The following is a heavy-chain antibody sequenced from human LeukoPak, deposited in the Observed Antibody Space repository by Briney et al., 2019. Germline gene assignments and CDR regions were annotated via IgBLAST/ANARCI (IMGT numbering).Heavy chain of an antibody. CDR3: ARGERADCSSTSCYPYYYYYGMDV. Sequence: GSLRLSCAASGFTFSSYSMNWVRQAPGKGLEWVSYISSSSSTIYYADSVKGRFTISRDNAKNSLYLRMNSLRAEDTAVYYCARGERADCSSTSCYPYYYYYGMDVWGQGTTVTVSS. V-gene: IGHV3-48*01. D-gene: IGHD2-2*01. CDR2: ISSSSSTI. J-gene: IGHJ6*02. CDR1: GFTFSSYS.